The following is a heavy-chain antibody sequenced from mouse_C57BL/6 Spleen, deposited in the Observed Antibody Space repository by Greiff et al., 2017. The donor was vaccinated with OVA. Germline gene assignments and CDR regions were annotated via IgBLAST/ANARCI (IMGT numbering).Heavy chain of an antibody. V-gene: IGHV1-69*01. CDR2: IDPSDSYT. CDR1: GYTFTSYW. CDR3: ARGDYYGSSYCY. J-gene: IGHJ2*01. Sequence: QVQLQQPGAELVMPGASVKLSCKASGYTFTSYWMHWVKQRPGQGLEWIGEIDPSDSYTNYNQKFKGKSTLTVDKSSSTAYMQLSSLTSEDSAVYYCARGDYYGSSYCYWGQGTTLTVSS. D-gene: IGHD1-1*01.